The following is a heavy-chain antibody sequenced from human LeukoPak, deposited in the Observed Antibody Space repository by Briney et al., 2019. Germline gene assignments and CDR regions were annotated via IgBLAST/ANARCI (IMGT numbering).Heavy chain of an antibody. J-gene: IGHJ4*02. Sequence: GRSLRLSCAASGFTFSSYGMHWVRQAPGKGLGWVAVISYDGSNKYYADSVKGRFTISRDNSKNTLYLQMNSLRAEDTAVYYCARDDYYGSGSYLGSFDYWGQGTLVTVSS. CDR1: GFTFSSYG. CDR2: ISYDGSNK. D-gene: IGHD3-10*01. V-gene: IGHV3-30*03. CDR3: ARDDYYGSGSYLGSFDY.